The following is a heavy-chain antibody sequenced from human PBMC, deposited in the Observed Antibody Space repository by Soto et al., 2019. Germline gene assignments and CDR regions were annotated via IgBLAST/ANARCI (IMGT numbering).Heavy chain of an antibody. CDR1: GYTFTDYF. Sequence: GASVKVSCKASGYTFTDYFIHWVRQAPGQGPEWMGCINPYSGGTNSAQNFQGRVTMTRDTSISTAYMELTSLRSDDTAVYYCVRDLSYPFYFDSWGQGTLVTVSS. J-gene: IGHJ4*02. CDR3: VRDLSYPFYFDS. D-gene: IGHD3-10*01. CDR2: INPYSGGT. V-gene: IGHV1-2*02.